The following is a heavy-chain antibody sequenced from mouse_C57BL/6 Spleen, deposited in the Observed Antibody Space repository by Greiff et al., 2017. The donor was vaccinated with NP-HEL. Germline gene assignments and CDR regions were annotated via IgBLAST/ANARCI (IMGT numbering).Heavy chain of an antibody. V-gene: IGHV5-9-1*02. J-gene: IGHJ2*01. CDR1: GFTFSSYA. CDR2: ISSGGDYI. D-gene: IGHD2-4*01. Sequence: EVQVVESGEGLVKPGGSLKLSCAASGFTFSSYAMSWVRQTPEKRLEWVAYISSGGDYIYYADTVKGRFTISRDNARNTLYLQMSSLKSEDTAMYYCTRTMITSYFDYWGQGTTLTVSS. CDR3: TRTMITSYFDY.